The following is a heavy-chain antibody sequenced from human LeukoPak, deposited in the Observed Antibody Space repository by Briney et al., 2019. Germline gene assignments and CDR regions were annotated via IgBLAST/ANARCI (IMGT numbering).Heavy chain of an antibody. Sequence: GGSLRLSCAASGFTFSSYAMHWVRQAPGKGLEWVALISYDKSNKYYADSVKGRFAISRDNSKNTLFVQMNSLRTEDTAVYYCARRGVQLQWLLTYYAFDIWGQGTMVTVSS. CDR3: ARRGVQLQWLLTYYAFDI. D-gene: IGHD6-19*01. V-gene: IGHV3-30*09. CDR2: ISYDKSNK. J-gene: IGHJ3*02. CDR1: GFTFSSYA.